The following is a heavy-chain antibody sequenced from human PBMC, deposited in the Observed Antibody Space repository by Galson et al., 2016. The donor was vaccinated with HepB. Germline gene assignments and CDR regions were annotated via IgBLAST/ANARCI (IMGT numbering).Heavy chain of an antibody. J-gene: IGHJ4*02. V-gene: IGHV3-15*01. CDR3: TTGSGAGSDFILTGYLS. Sequence: SLRLSCAASGFTFSNAWMTWVRQAPGKGLEWVGRIKSKTDGGTTDYAAPVKGRFTISRDDSKNTLYLQMNSLKTEDTAVYHCTTGSGAGSDFILTGYLSWGQGTLVTVSS. CDR1: GFTFSNAW. D-gene: IGHD3-9*01. CDR2: IKSKTDGGTT.